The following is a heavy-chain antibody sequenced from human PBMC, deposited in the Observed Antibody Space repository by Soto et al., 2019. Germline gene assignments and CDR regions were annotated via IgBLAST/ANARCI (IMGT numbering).Heavy chain of an antibody. D-gene: IGHD4-17*01. CDR3: VRMNADSYQFYYAMDV. V-gene: IGHV2-26*01. CDR1: CFSLSTGRMG. J-gene: IGHJ6*02. CDR2: IFSDNER. Sequence: QVTLKESGPVLVKPTETLTLTCTVSCFSLSTGRMGVSWIRQPPGKALEWLAHIFSDNERSYSTSMQGRLTISKDPSGSQVVLSMTNLDPVDTGTYYCVRMNADSYQFYYAMDVWGQGTTVTVSS.